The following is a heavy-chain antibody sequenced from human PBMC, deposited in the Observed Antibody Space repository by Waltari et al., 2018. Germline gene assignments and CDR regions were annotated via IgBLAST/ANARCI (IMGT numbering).Heavy chain of an antibody. CDR3: AREGAGWLDR. J-gene: IGHJ5*02. CDR1: GFPFSRYW. Sequence: EVQLAEFGGGLVQPGGCLRLSCAAPGFPFSRYWMSWVRQAPRKGVECGANIKEDRSVIDYVDAGKGRFTSSKDNAKKALYLQMNRPRAADTAVYYGAREGAGWLDRWGQGTLVSVSS. CDR2: IKEDRSVI. V-gene: IGHV3-7*01.